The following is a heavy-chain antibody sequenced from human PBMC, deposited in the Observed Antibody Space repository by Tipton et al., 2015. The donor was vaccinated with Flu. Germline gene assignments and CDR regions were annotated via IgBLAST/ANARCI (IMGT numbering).Heavy chain of an antibody. J-gene: IGHJ4*02. D-gene: IGHD1-1*01. CDR1: GFTFSNYG. Sequence: RSLRLSCAASGFTFSNYGLHWVCQAPGKRLEWVALIRHYVTNTYYVDPVRGRFTISRDNSKNTVYLQMNNLRGEDTAVYYCAKDNDPSNVPHYWGQGTLVTVSS. CDR3: AKDNDPSNVPHY. CDR2: IRHYVTNT. V-gene: IGHV3-30*18.